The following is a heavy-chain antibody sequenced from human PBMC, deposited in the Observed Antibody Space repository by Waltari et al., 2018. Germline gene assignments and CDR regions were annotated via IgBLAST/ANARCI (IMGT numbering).Heavy chain of an antibody. CDR3: AKGGLASTYYYSPMDV. J-gene: IGHJ6*02. D-gene: IGHD3-22*01. V-gene: IGHV3-30*18. CDR2: ISYEGSNQ. Sequence: QVHLAESGGGVVQPGRSLRLSWVTSGFPFSPYVMPWVRQTPGKGLEWVAMISYEGSNQYYADSVKGRFTISRDNFKHTLYLQISSLTTNDTGVYYCAKGGLASTYYYSPMDVWGHGTSVTVSS. CDR1: GFPFSPYV.